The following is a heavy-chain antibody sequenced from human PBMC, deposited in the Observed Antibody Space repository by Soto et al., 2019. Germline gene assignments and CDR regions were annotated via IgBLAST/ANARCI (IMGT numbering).Heavy chain of an antibody. V-gene: IGHV3-23*01. D-gene: IGHD2-8*01. CDR3: TKRISMNGVQVFDS. J-gene: IGHJ4*02. CDR1: GFTLTTYA. Sequence: EVQLLESGGGLVQPGGSLRLSCAASGFTLTTYAMTWVRQAPVKGLEWVSSIGSSGLSTYYADSVKGRFTISRDTXXNTLYLQMNSLRAEDTALYYCTKRISMNGVQVFDSWGQGTLVTVSS. CDR2: IGSSGLST.